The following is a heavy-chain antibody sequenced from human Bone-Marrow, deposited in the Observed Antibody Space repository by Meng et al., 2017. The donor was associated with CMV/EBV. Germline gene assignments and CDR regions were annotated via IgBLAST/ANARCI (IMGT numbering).Heavy chain of an antibody. V-gene: IGHV1-69*05. CDR1: GGTFNNYA. CDR2: IIPMFGTA. CDR3: AYYDFWSGLDPYYYYGMDV. J-gene: IGHJ6*02. Sequence: SVKVSCKASGGTFNNYAISWVRQAPGQGLEWMGGIIPMFGTANYAQKFQGRVTITTDESTSTAYMELSSLRSEDTAVYYCAYYDFWSGLDPYYYYGMDVWGQGTTVTGSS. D-gene: IGHD3-3*01.